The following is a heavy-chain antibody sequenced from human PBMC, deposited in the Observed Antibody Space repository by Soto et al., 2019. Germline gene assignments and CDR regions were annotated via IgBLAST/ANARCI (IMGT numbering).Heavy chain of an antibody. D-gene: IGHD2-15*01. V-gene: IGHV4-4*02. Sequence: SETLSLTCAVSGGSISSSNWWRWVCQPPGKGLEWIEEIYHSGSTNYNPSLKSRVTISVDMSKNQFSLKLSSVTSADTAVYDCARFLRVAATPNDYYYYGRDVWGQGTTFTVAS. J-gene: IGHJ6*02. CDR3: ARFLRVAATPNDYYYYGRDV. CDR2: IYHSGST. CDR1: GGSISSSNW.